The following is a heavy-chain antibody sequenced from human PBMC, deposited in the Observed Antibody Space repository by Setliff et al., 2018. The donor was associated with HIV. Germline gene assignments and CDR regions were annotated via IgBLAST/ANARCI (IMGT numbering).Heavy chain of an antibody. D-gene: IGHD1-20*01. Sequence: GGSLRLSCAASGFTVSSNYMSWVRQAPGKGLEWVSLIYSGGSTYYTDSVKARFTISRENSKNTLFLQMNSLRAADTAVYYCARVSFGITGTTGWFDPWGQGTLVTVSS. CDR3: ARVSFGITGTTGWFDP. J-gene: IGHJ5*02. CDR1: GFTVSSNY. CDR2: IYSGGST. V-gene: IGHV3-66*01.